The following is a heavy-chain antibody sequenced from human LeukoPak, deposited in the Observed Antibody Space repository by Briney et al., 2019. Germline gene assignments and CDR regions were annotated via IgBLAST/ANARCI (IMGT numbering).Heavy chain of an antibody. D-gene: IGHD3-10*01. CDR2: MNPNSGNT. J-gene: IGHJ4*02. CDR3: AIDELIWFGSRANMGY. V-gene: IGHV1-8*01. CDR1: GYTFTSYD. Sequence: ASVKVSCKASGYTFTSYDINWVRQATGQGLEWMGWMNPNSGNTGYAQKFQGRVTMTRNTSISTAYMELSSLRSEDTAVYYCAIDELIWFGSRANMGYWGQGTLVTVSS.